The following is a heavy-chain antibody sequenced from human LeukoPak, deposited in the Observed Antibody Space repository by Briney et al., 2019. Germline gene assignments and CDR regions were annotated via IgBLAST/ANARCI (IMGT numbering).Heavy chain of an antibody. V-gene: IGHV1-69*06. J-gene: IGHJ4*02. CDR2: IIPIFGTA. Sequence: GASVKVSCKASGGTFSSYAISWVRQAPGQGLEWMGGIIPIFGTANYAQKFQGRVTITADKSTSTAYMELSSLRSEDTAVYYCARDASSGWSDPPDDYWGQGTLVTVSS. D-gene: IGHD6-19*01. CDR3: ARDASSGWSDPPDDY. CDR1: GGTFSSYA.